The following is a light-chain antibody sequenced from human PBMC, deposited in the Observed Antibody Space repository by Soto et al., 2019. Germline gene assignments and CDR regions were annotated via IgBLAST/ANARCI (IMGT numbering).Light chain of an antibody. J-gene: IGKJ2*01. V-gene: IGKV1-6*01. CDR3: LQGYNYPYT. CDR1: QAIRND. CDR2: AAS. Sequence: AIQMTQSPSSLSASVGDRVSITCRASQAIRNDLGWYQQRPGKAPTLLIFAASSLQRGVPSRFSGSGSGTDFNLTISSLQPDDFATYYCLQGYNYPYTFGQGTKLEIK.